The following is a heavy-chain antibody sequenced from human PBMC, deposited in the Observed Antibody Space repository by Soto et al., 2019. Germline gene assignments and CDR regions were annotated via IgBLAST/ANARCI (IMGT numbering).Heavy chain of an antibody. J-gene: IGHJ5*02. Sequence: GGSLRLYCADYGFTFRCFFMCWVRQAPGKGLEWVSAISGSGGSTYYADSVKGRFTISRDNSKNTLFLQMNSLRAEDTAVYYCAKPIAAAGIPWGQGT. D-gene: IGHD6-13*01. V-gene: IGHV3-23*01. CDR1: GFTFRCFF. CDR3: AKPIAAAGIP. CDR2: ISGSGGST.